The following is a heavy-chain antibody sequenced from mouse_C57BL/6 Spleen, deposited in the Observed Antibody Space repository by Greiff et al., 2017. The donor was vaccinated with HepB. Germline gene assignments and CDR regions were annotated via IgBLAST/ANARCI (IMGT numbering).Heavy chain of an antibody. CDR1: GYTFTSYW. V-gene: IGHV1-7*01. CDR2: INPSSGYT. D-gene: IGHD2-1*01. CDR3: ARERIYYGNYTLFAY. Sequence: QVQLQQSGAELAKPGASVKLSCKASGYTFTSYWMHWVKQRPGQGLEWIGYINPSSGYTKYNQKFKDKATLTADKSSSTAYMQLGSLTYEDSAVYYCARERIYYGNYTLFAYWGQGTLVTVSA. J-gene: IGHJ3*01.